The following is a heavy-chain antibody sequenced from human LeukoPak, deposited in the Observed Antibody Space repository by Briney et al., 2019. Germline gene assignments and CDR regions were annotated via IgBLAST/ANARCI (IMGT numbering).Heavy chain of an antibody. CDR1: GYTFTGYY. CDR3: ARVGGSVWGSYRSPVHDAFDI. V-gene: IGHV1-2*02. J-gene: IGHJ3*02. CDR2: INPNSGGT. Sequence: ASVKVSCKASGYTFTGYYMHWVRQAPGQGLEWMGWINPNSGGTNYAQQFQGRVTMTRDTSISTAYMELSRLRSDDTAVYYGARVGGSVWGSYRSPVHDAFDIWGQGTMVTVSS. D-gene: IGHD3-16*02.